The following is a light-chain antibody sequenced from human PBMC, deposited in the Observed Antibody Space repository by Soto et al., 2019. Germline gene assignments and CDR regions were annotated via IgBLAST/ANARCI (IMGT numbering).Light chain of an antibody. CDR2: DAS. CDR1: QDIYRL. J-gene: IGKJ1*01. Sequence: DIQMTQSPSSVSASIGDRVTITCRASQDIYRLLAWYQQKPGKAPKLLVHDASNLQSGVPSRCSGGGSGTDFTLTISSLQPGESATYYWPQAGASPRTLGQGTNVDSK. V-gene: IGKV1-12*01. CDR3: PQAGASPRT.